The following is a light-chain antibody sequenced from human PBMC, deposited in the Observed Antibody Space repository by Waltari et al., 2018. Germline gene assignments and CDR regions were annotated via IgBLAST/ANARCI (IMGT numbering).Light chain of an antibody. CDR1: QSLARA. Sequence: EIVLTQSPGTLSLSPGERATLSCRASQSLARALAWYQQKPGQPPRLLIYNTYTRSTGVPDRFSGGGSGTDFSLTISRLEPEDFAVYYCQNYVRLPATFGQGTKVEIK. V-gene: IGKV3-20*01. CDR3: QNYVRLPAT. CDR2: NTY. J-gene: IGKJ1*01.